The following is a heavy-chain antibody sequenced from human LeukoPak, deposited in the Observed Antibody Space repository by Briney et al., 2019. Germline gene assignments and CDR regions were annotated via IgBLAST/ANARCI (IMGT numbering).Heavy chain of an antibody. CDR1: GGTFTSYA. J-gene: IGHJ4*02. CDR3: ARGALPPRPVAGTGPCEY. CDR2: IVPYHGTV. Sequence: GASVKVYCKASGGTFTSYAISWVRQATGQGLEWMGRIVPYHGTVNYAQKFQGRVTITTDRSTTTAYMELRSLRSEDTAVYYFARGALPPRPVAGTGPCEYWGQGTLVSVSS. V-gene: IGHV1-69*04. D-gene: IGHD6-19*01.